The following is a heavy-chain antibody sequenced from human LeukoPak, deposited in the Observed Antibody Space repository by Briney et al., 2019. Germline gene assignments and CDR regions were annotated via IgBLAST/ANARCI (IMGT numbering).Heavy chain of an antibody. CDR3: ARDNWNYYFDY. V-gene: IGHV3-30*01. CDR2: ISYDGSNK. J-gene: IGHJ4*02. Sequence: GGSLRLSCAASGFTFSSYAMRWVRQAPGKGLEWVAVISYDGSNKYYADSVKGRFTISRDNSKNTLYLQMNSLRAEDTAVYYCARDNWNYYFDYWGQGTLVTVSS. D-gene: IGHD1-7*01. CDR1: GFTFSSYA.